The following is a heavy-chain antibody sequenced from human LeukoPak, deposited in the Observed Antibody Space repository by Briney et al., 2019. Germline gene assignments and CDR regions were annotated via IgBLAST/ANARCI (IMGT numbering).Heavy chain of an antibody. V-gene: IGHV5-51*01. CDR1: GSSFTSYW. CDR2: IYPGDSDT. Sequence: GESLKISCKGSGSSFTSYWIGWVRQMPGKGLGWMGIIYPGDSDTRYSPSFQGQVTIPADKSISTAYLQWSSLKAADTAMYYCATPVGGNVDYAFDYWGQGTLVTVSS. CDR3: ATPVGGNVDYAFDY. D-gene: IGHD3-16*01. J-gene: IGHJ4*02.